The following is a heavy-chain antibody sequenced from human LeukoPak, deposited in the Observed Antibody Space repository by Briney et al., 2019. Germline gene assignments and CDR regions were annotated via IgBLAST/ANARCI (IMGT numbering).Heavy chain of an antibody. J-gene: IGHJ4*02. D-gene: IGHD3-3*01. V-gene: IGHV4-30-4*07. Sequence: PSQTLSLTCAVSGGSISSGGYSWSWIRQPPGKGLEGIGYIYYSGSTYYNPSLKSRVTISVDTSKNQFSLKLSSVTAADTAVYYCASGRDYDFWSGYLIFDYWGQGTLVTVSS. CDR2: IYYSGST. CDR3: ASGRDYDFWSGYLIFDY. CDR1: GGSISSGGYS.